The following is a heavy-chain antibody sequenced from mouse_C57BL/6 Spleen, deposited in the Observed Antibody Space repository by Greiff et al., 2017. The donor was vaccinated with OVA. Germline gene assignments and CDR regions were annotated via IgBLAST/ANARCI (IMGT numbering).Heavy chain of an antibody. Sequence: QVQLQQPGTDLVKPGASVKLSCKASGYTFTSYWMHWVKQRPGQGLEWIGNINPSNGGTNYNEKFKSKATLTVDKSSSTAYMQLSSLTSEDSAVYDCARDYGSSFHFDYWGQGTTLTVSS. CDR1: GYTFTSYW. CDR2: INPSNGGT. V-gene: IGHV1-53*01. J-gene: IGHJ2*01. CDR3: ARDYGSSFHFDY. D-gene: IGHD1-1*01.